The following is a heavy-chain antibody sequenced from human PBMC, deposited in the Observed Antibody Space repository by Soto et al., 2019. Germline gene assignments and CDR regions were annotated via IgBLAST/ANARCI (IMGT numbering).Heavy chain of an antibody. V-gene: IGHV1-58*01. CDR2: IVVGSGNT. CDR3: AAARDYCISNSCYANYYYYYGMDV. Sequence: SVKVSCKASGFTFTSSAVQWVRQARGQRLEWIGWIVVGSGNTNYAQKFQERVTITRDMSTSTAYMELSSLRSEDTAVYYCAAARDYCISNSCYANYYYYYGMDVWGQGTTVTVSS. J-gene: IGHJ6*02. D-gene: IGHD2-2*01. CDR1: GFTFTSSA.